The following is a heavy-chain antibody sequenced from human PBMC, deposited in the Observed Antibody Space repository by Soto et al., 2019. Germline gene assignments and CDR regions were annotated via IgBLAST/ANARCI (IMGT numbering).Heavy chain of an antibody. Sequence: QVQLVQSGAEVKKPGASVKVSCKASGYTFTSYGISWVRQAPGQGLEWMGWISAYNGNTNYAQKLQGRVTMTTDTATSTAYMELRSLRSDDTAVYYCARVPGYDYVWGSYRPFDYWGQGTLVTVSS. CDR2: ISAYNGNT. CDR3: ARVPGYDYVWGSYRPFDY. D-gene: IGHD3-16*02. V-gene: IGHV1-18*04. J-gene: IGHJ4*02. CDR1: GYTFTSYG.